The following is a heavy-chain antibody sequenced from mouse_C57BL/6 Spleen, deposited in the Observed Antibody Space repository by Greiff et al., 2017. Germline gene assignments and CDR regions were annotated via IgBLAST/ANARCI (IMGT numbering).Heavy chain of an antibody. V-gene: IGHV1-85*01. CDR2: IYPRDGST. CDR3: ARVKANYYGGSYDYFDY. J-gene: IGHJ2*01. CDR1: GYTFTSYD. Sequence: QVQLKESGPELVKPGASVKLSCKASGYTFTSYDINWVKQRPGQGLEWIGWIYPRDGSTKYNEKFKGKATLTVDTSSSTAYMELHSLTSEYSAVYVCARVKANYYGGSYDYFDYWGQGTTLTVSS. D-gene: IGHD1-1*01.